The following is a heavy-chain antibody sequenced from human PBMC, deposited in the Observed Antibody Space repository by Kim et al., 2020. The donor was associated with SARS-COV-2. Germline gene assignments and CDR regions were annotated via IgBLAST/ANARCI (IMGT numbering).Heavy chain of an antibody. D-gene: IGHD3-22*01. V-gene: IGHV3-48*04. CDR3: TGSITMSQHNTDITGAFDI. CDR2: ISSSSSTI. Sequence: GGSLRLSCAASGFTFSSYSMNWVPQAPGKGLEWVSYISSSSSTIYYADSVKGRFTISRDNAKNSLYLQMNSLRAEDTAVYYCTGSITMSQHNTDITGAFDIWGQGTMVTVSS. J-gene: IGHJ3*02. CDR1: GFTFSSYS.